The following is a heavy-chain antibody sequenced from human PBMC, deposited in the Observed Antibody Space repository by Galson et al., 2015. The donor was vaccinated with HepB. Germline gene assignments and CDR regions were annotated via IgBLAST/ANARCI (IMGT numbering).Heavy chain of an antibody. V-gene: IGHV3-23*01. CDR2: INDNGGST. CDR3: AKKYGYAFDS. D-gene: IGHD2-2*01. J-gene: IGHJ4*02. CDR1: GFTFSTST. Sequence: SLRLSCAASGFTFSTSTMRWVRQAPGKGLEWVSTINDNGGSTYYADSVKGRFTISRDNSKNTLYLQMSSLRDDDTAVYYCAKKYGYAFDSWGQGTLVTVSS.